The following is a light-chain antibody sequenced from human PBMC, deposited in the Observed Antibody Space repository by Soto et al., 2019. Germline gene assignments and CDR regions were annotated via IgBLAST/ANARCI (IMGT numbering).Light chain of an antibody. J-gene: IGLJ1*01. V-gene: IGLV2-14*01. Sequence: QAVVTQPASVSGSPGQSITISCTGTSSDVGGYNYVSWYQQYPGKAPKLMIYDVSIRPSGISNRFSGSKSGNTASLTISGLQAEDEADYYCSSYTSSSTLYVFGTGTKLTVL. CDR1: SSDVGGYNY. CDR3: SSYTSSSTLYV. CDR2: DVS.